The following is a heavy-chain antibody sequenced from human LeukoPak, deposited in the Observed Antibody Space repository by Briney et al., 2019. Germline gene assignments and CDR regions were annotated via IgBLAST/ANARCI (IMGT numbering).Heavy chain of an antibody. Sequence: PGGSLRLSCAASGFTVSSNYMSWVRQAPGKGLEWVSVIYSGGSTYYADSVKGRFTISRHNSKNTLYLQMNSLRAEDTAVYYCARDARIAAAGTGYYYYSMDVWGQGTTVTVSS. CDR2: IYSGGST. D-gene: IGHD6-13*01. CDR3: ARDARIAAAGTGYYYYSMDV. J-gene: IGHJ6*02. CDR1: GFTVSSNY. V-gene: IGHV3-53*04.